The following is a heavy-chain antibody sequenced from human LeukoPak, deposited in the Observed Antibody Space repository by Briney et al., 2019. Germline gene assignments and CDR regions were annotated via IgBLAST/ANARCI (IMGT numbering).Heavy chain of an antibody. CDR3: ARSKSYSSGWTDFDC. Sequence: PGGSLRLSCAASGFTFSSHDMHWVRQPTGKGLEWVSVIGTAGNTYYTDSVKGRFTISRENAKNSLYLQMDNPRAEDTAVYYCARSKSYSSGWTDFDCWGQGTLVTVSS. CDR2: IGTAGNT. D-gene: IGHD6-19*01. CDR1: GFTFSSHD. J-gene: IGHJ4*02. V-gene: IGHV3-13*01.